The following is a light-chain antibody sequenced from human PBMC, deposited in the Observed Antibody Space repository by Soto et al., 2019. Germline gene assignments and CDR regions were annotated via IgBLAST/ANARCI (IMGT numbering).Light chain of an antibody. CDR2: DAS. J-gene: IGLJ1*01. Sequence: QSVLTQPASVSGSPGQSITISCTGTSSDVGGYNYVSWYQQHPGKAPKLVIYDASNRPSGVSNRFSGSKSGNTASLTISGLQAEDEADYYCSSYTSSSLYVFGTGTKVTVL. CDR1: SSDVGGYNY. V-gene: IGLV2-14*01. CDR3: SSYTSSSLYV.